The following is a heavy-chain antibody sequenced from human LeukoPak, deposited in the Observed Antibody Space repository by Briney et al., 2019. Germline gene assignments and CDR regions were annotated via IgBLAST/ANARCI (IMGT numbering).Heavy chain of an antibody. J-gene: IGHJ4*02. CDR1: GGSISSGGYS. Sequence: PSETLSLTCAVSGGSISSGGYSWSWIRQPPGKGLEWIVYIYHSGSTYYNPSLKSRVTISVDRSKNQFSLKLSSVTAADTAVYYCARAASSSWYVDYWGQGTLVTVSS. V-gene: IGHV4-30-2*01. CDR2: IYHSGST. CDR3: ARAASSSWYVDY. D-gene: IGHD6-13*01.